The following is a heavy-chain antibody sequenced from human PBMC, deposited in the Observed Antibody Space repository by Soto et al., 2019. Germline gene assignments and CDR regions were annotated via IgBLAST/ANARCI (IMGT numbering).Heavy chain of an antibody. J-gene: IGHJ3*01. CDR3: AREPYDFWSGYIVDAFDV. Sequence: QVQLVESGGSVVQPGRSLRLSCAASGFTFSSYTLHWVRQAPGKGLEWVALISYDGSNKYYADSVKGRFNISRDNSRNKPYLQMNSLRPEDTALFYSAREPYDFWSGYIVDAFDVWGQGTMVTVSS. D-gene: IGHD3-3*01. CDR2: ISYDGSNK. CDR1: GFTFSSYT. V-gene: IGHV3-30-3*01.